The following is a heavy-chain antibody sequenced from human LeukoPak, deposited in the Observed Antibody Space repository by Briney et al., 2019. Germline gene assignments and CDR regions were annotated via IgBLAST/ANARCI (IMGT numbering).Heavy chain of an antibody. CDR1: GFTFSSYS. D-gene: IGHD3-3*01. CDR2: ISSSSSYI. CDR3: AKVSGTGETYYDFWSGGEYFQH. V-gene: IGHV3-21*04. J-gene: IGHJ1*01. Sequence: PGGSLRLSCAASGFTFSSYSMNWVRPAPGKGLEWVSSISSSSSYIYYADSVKGQFTISRDNAKNSLYLQMNSLRAEDTAVYYCAKVSGTGETYYDFWSGGEYFQHWGQGTLVTVSS.